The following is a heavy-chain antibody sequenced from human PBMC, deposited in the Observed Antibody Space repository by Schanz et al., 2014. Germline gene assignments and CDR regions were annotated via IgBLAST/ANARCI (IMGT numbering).Heavy chain of an antibody. J-gene: IGHJ4*02. CDR1: GFTVNTNY. CDR2: INSAGTT. CDR3: ARGRGYIIGQ. D-gene: IGHD3-10*01. Sequence: EVQLVESGGGLIQPGGSLRLSCAVSGFTVNTNYMSWVLQAPGKGLEWISVINSAGTTYYADSVKGRFTFSRDSSKNTVYLQMDSLRADDTSVYYCARGRGYIIGQWGQGILVTVSS. V-gene: IGHV3-53*01.